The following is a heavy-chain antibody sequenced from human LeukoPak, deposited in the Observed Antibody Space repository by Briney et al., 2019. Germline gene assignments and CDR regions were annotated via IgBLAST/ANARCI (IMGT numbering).Heavy chain of an antibody. D-gene: IGHD3-22*01. CDR3: ARGAGSSGYVEDY. Sequence: ASVKVSCKASGGTFSSYAISWVRQAPGQGLEWMGRIIPILGIANYAQKFQGRVTITADKSTSTAYMELSSLRSEDTAVYYCARGAGSSGYVEDYWGQGTLVTVSS. J-gene: IGHJ4*02. CDR2: IIPILGIA. V-gene: IGHV1-69*04. CDR1: GGTFSSYA.